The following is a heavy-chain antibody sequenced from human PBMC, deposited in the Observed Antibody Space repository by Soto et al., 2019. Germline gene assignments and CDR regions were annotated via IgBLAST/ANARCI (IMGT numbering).Heavy chain of an antibody. V-gene: IGHV1-3*04. CDR3: ARDSFYRGSGLYGMYV. D-gene: IGHD3-10*01. Sequence: ASVKVACKASGYTFTFYAMHWVRQAPGQRLEWMGWINTGNGNTKYSQNFQDRVTITRDTSASTAYMELSSLRSEDTAVYYCARDSFYRGSGLYGMYVWGQGTTVTVSS. CDR2: INTGNGNT. J-gene: IGHJ6*02. CDR1: GYTFTFYA.